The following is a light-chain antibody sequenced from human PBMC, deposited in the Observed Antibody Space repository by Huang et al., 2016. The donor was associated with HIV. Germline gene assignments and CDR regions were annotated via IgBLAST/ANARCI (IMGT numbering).Light chain of an antibody. CDR1: QSISTW. Sequence: DIQMTQSPSTLSAFVGDRVTITFRANQSISTWLAWYQQKPGEAPQLLISKGSNLESGLPTGFSGNGSGAEFSLSVKVLQPDCVGTYYCQLQWTFGQGPTVEI. V-gene: IGKV1-5*03. CDR2: KGS. J-gene: IGKJ1*01. CDR3: QLQWT.